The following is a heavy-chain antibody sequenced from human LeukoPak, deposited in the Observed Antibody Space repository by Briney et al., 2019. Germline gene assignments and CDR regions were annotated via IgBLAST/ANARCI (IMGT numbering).Heavy chain of an antibody. V-gene: IGHV4-59*01. CDR3: ARDRSRGSYPQLLDY. CDR2: IYYSGST. CDR1: GGSISSYY. Sequence: SETLSLTCTVSGGSISSYYWGWIRQPPGKGLEWIGYIYYSGSTNYNPSLRSRVTISVDTSKNQFSLKLSSVTAADTAVYYCARDRSRGSYPQLLDYWGQGTLVTVSS. D-gene: IGHD1-26*01. J-gene: IGHJ4*02.